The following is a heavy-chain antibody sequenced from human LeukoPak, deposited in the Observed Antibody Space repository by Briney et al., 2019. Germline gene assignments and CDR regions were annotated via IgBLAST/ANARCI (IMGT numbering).Heavy chain of an antibody. CDR2: ISYDGSNK. D-gene: IGHD2-21*02. V-gene: IGHV3-30*04. Sequence: GGSLRLSCAASGFTFSSYAMHWVRQAPGKGLEWVAVISYDGSNKYYADSVKGRFTISRDNSKNTLYLQMNSLRPEDTALYHCAKEVDCPSDCLFFHSWGQGTLVTVSS. CDR3: AKEVDCPSDCLFFHS. CDR1: GFTFSSYA. J-gene: IGHJ4*02.